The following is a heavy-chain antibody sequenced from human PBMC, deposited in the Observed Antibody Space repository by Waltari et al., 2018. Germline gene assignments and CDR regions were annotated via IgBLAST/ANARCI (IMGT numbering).Heavy chain of an antibody. D-gene: IGHD3-10*01. V-gene: IGHV4-34*01. CDR1: GGSFSGYY. CDR3: ARSRVRGVIRTPWFDP. J-gene: IGHJ5*02. CDR2: INHSGST. Sequence: QVQLQQWGAGLLKPSETLSLTCAVYGGSFSGYYWSWIRQPPGKGLEWIGEINHSGSTNYNPSLKSRVTISVDTSKNQFSLKLSSVTAADTAVYYCARSRVRGVIRTPWFDPWGQGTLVTVSS.